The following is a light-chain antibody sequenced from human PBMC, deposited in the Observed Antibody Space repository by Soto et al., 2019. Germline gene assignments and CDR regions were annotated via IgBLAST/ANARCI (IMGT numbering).Light chain of an antibody. CDR2: GAS. J-gene: IGKJ1*01. CDR1: QSVNSSY. CDR3: QQYGSSPQT. Sequence: EIVLTQSPGTLSLSPGQRATLSCRASQSVNSSYLAWFQQKPGQAPRLLIYGASPRATGIPDRFSGSGAGTDFTLTISILEPEDFAVYYCQQYGSSPQTFGQGTKVEIK. V-gene: IGKV3-20*01.